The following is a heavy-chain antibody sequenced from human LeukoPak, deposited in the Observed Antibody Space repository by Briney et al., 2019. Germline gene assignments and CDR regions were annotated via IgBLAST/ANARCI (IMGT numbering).Heavy chain of an antibody. V-gene: IGHV3-23*01. CDR3: AKAHSSSWYYFDY. D-gene: IGHD6-13*01. CDR1: GFAFSSYA. J-gene: IGHJ4*02. Sequence: GGSLRLSCAASGFAFSSYAMSWVRQAPGKGLEWVSIISGSGDNTYYADSMKGRFTISRDNSKNTLYLQMNSLRAEDTAVYYCAKAHSSSWYYFDYWGQGTLVTVSS. CDR2: ISGSGDNT.